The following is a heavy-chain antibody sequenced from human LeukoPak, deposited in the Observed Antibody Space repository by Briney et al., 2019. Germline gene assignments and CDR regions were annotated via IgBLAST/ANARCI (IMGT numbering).Heavy chain of an antibody. CDR1: GGTFSSYA. D-gene: IGHD3-10*01. CDR3: ARSWFGELAVLDY. J-gene: IGHJ4*02. Sequence: SVKVSCKASGGTFSSYAISWVRQAPGQGLEWMGGIIPIFGTANYAQKFQGRVTITADESTSTAYMELSSLRSEDTAVYYCARSWFGELAVLDYWGQGTLVTVSS. V-gene: IGHV1-69*13. CDR2: IIPIFGTA.